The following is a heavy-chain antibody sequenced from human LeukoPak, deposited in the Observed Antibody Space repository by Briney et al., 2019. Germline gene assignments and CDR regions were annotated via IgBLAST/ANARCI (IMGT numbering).Heavy chain of an antibody. Sequence: GGSLRLSCAASGFTSNSYWVSWVRQAPGKGLEWVAHIKQDGGVTHYVDSLKGRFTISRDNAKNSIYLQMNSLGADDTAMYYCARWDAYCSGGSCYFGGFAFDIWGQGTMVTVSS. D-gene: IGHD2-15*01. V-gene: IGHV3-7*01. CDR3: ARWDAYCSGGSCYFGGFAFDI. J-gene: IGHJ3*02. CDR2: IKQDGGVT. CDR1: GFTSNSYW.